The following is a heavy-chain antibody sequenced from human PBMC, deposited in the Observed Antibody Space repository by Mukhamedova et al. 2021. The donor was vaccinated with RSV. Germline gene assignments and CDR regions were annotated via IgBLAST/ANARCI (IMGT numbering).Heavy chain of an antibody. J-gene: IGHJ6*02. CDR2: ISGSGGSI. V-gene: IGHV3-23*01. CDR3: AKDSGGVVGHYGMDA. D-gene: IGHD2-2*01. Sequence: GLEWVSAISGSGGSIYYADPVKGRFTISRDNSKNTLHLQMNSLRAEDTAVYYCAKDSGGVVGHYGMDALGQGTTVTVSS.